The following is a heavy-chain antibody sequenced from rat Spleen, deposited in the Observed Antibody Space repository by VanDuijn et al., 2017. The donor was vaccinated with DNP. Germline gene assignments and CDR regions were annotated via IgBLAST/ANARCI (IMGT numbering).Heavy chain of an antibody. D-gene: IGHD4-2*01. CDR3: ARPGLGTIDY. CDR1: GFTFSDYY. Sequence: EVQLVESGGGLMQPGRSLKLSCAASGFTFSDYYMAWVRQAPTKGLEWVAYISYDGGSTYYGDSVKGRFTISRDNAKSTLYLQMNSLRSEDMATYYCARPGLGTIDYWGQGVMVTVSS. CDR2: ISYDGGST. V-gene: IGHV5-22*01. J-gene: IGHJ2*01.